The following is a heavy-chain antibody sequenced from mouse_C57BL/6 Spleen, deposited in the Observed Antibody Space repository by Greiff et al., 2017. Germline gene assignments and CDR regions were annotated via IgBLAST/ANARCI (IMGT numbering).Heavy chain of an antibody. CDR2: IYPGSGST. J-gene: IGHJ4*01. Sequence: VQLQQPGAELVKPGASVKMSCKASGYTFTSYWITWVKQRPGQGLEWIGDIYPGSGSTNYNEKFKSKATLTVDTSSSTAYMQLSSLTSEDSAVYYCARLDYYGSSFYAMDYWGQGTSVTVSS. CDR1: GYTFTSYW. D-gene: IGHD1-1*01. V-gene: IGHV1-55*01. CDR3: ARLDYYGSSFYAMDY.